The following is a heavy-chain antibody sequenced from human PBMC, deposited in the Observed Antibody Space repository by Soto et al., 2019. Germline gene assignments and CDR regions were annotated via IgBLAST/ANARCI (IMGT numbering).Heavy chain of an antibody. CDR2: IRSSGTTI. J-gene: IGHJ4*02. V-gene: IGHV3-11*01. CDR3: ASGYYGSDFDY. Sequence: GGFLRLSCAASGFTFSDYYMSWIRQAPGKGLEWVSYIRSSGTTIYYADSVKGRFTISRDNAKNSLYLQMNSLRAEDTAVYYCASGYYGSDFDYWGQGTLVTVSS. D-gene: IGHD3-10*01. CDR1: GFTFSDYY.